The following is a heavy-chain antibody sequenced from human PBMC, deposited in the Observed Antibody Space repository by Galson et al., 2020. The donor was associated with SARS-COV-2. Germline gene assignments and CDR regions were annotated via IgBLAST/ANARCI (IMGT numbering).Heavy chain of an antibody. J-gene: IGHJ4*02. D-gene: IGHD6-19*01. CDR2: ISYDGSNK. V-gene: IGHV3-30*04. CDR1: GFTFSSYA. Sequence: GGSLRLSCAASGFTFSSYAMHWVRQAPGKGLEWVAAISYDGSNKYYADSVKGRFTISRDNSKNTLYLQMNSLRAEDTAVYYCASLGLAGFDYCGQGTLGTVSS. CDR3: ASLGLAGFDY.